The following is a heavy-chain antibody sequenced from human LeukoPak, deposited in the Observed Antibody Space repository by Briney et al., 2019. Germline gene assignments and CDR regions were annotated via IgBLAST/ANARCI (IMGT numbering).Heavy chain of an antibody. CDR3: ARGHTVHRY. CDR2: MNQDGSEK. D-gene: IGHD2-8*02. CDR1: GFTFSNYW. J-gene: IGHJ4*02. Sequence: PGRSLRLSCAASGFTFSNYWMTWVRQAPGKGLEWVANMNQDGSEKYFVDSLKGRFTISRDNAKNSLSLQMNSLRAEDTAVYYCARGHTVHRYWGQGTLVTVSS. V-gene: IGHV3-7*03.